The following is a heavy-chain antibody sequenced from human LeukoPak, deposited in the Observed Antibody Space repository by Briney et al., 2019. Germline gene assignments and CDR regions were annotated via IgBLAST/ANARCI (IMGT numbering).Heavy chain of an antibody. D-gene: IGHD2-2*01. V-gene: IGHV1-58*01. Sequence: TSVKVSCKASGFTFTSSAVQWVRQARGQRLEWIGWTVVGSGNTNYAQKFQERVTITRDMSTSTAYMELSSLRSEDTAVYYCAAPRYCSSTSCYDFDYWGQGTLVTVSS. CDR3: AAPRYCSSTSCYDFDY. CDR2: TVVGSGNT. CDR1: GFTFTSSA. J-gene: IGHJ4*02.